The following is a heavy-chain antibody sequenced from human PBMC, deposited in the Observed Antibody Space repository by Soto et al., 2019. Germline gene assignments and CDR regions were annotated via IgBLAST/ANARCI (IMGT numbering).Heavy chain of an antibody. CDR2: IYYSGST. V-gene: IGHV4-59*01. J-gene: IGHJ6*02. D-gene: IGHD1-7*01. CDR1: GGSISSYY. CDR3: ARDDKNNWNYGGHYYYGMDV. Sequence: PSETLSLTCTVSGGSISSYYWSWIRQPPGKGLEWIGYIYYSGSTNYKPSLKSRVTISVDTSKNQFSLKLSSVTAADTAVYYCARDDKNNWNYGGHYYYGMDVWGQGTTVTVSS.